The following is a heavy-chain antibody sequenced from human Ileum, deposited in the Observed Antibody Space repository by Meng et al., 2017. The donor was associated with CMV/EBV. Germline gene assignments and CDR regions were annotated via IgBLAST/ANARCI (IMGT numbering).Heavy chain of an antibody. CDR2: IRYDGTNK. D-gene: IGHD2-21*01. V-gene: IGHV3-30*02. J-gene: IGHJ4*02. Sequence: GESLKISCVASGFTFSTYGMHWVRQAPGKGLEWVAFIRYDGTNKYYADSVKARFTIPRDNSENTVSLQMNSLRADDTAVCYCARANAPSAYCGGDSYIEYWGQGTLVTVSS. CDR3: ARANAPSAYCGGDSYIEY. CDR1: GFTFSTYG.